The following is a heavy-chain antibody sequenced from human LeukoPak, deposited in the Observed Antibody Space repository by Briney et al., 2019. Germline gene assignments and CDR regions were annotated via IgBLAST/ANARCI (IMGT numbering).Heavy chain of an antibody. V-gene: IGHV3-48*03. Sequence: PGGSLRLSCAASGFTFSSYEMNWVRQAPGKGLEWVSYISESSSSTTYYADSVRGRFSISRDNAKNVLYLLMKSLRVEDTAVYYCAKDPIGTEKDYYYYYMDVWGKGTTVTVSS. CDR1: GFTFSSYE. J-gene: IGHJ6*03. CDR2: ISESSSSTT. CDR3: AKDPIGTEKDYYYYYMDV. D-gene: IGHD3-10*01.